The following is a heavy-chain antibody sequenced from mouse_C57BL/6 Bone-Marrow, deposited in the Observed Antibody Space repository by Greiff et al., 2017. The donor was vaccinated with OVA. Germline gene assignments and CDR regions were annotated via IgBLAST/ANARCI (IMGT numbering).Heavy chain of an antibody. Sequence: EVMLVESGGDLVKPGGSLKLSCAASGFTFSSYGMSWVRQTPDKRLEWVATISSGGSYTYYPDSVKGRFTISRDNAKNTLYLQMSSLKSEDTAMYYCARPGNAYWGQGTLVTVSA. CDR2: ISSGGSYT. CDR3: ARPGNAY. J-gene: IGHJ3*01. CDR1: GFTFSSYG. D-gene: IGHD4-1*01. V-gene: IGHV5-6*01.